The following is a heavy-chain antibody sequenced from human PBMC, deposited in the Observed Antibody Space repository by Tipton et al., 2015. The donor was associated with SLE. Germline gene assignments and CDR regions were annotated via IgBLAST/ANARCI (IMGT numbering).Heavy chain of an antibody. CDR2: LYAGGST. Sequence: TLSLTCSVSGVSISTSRYYWGWIRQSPVQGLEWVGSLYAGGSTYFHPSPKSRASLSADASKNPFSLKLNSVTAADTAVYYCATNGHGETYEFFTEYLRHWGQGTLVTVSS. CDR1: GVSISTSRYY. D-gene: IGHD5-12*01. CDR3: ATNGHGETYEFFTEYLRH. V-gene: IGHV4-39*02. J-gene: IGHJ1*01.